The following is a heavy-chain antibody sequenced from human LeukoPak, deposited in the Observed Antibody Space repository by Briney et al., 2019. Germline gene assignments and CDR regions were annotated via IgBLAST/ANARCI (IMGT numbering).Heavy chain of an antibody. Sequence: ASVKVSCKASGYTFINFFMHWLRQAPGQGLEWMGWINPNSGGTNLAQKSQGRVTMTRDTSISTAYMELSSLRSDDTAVYFCARGTEGGSGWDLTYWGQGTLVTVSS. CDR1: GYTFINFF. V-gene: IGHV1-2*02. CDR3: ARGTEGGSGWDLTY. J-gene: IGHJ4*02. D-gene: IGHD6-19*01. CDR2: INPNSGGT.